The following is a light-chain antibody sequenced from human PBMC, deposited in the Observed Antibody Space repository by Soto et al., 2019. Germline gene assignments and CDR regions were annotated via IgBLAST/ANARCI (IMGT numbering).Light chain of an antibody. CDR1: QGIGNY. Sequence: DIQMTQSPSALSASIRDRVTITCRASQGIGNYVAWFQVKPGKVPKRLTYAASSLQSGVPSRFSGYGSGTEFTLTISSLQPEDSAIYYCLQHNSYPLTFGGGTKVDIK. CDR3: LQHNSYPLT. V-gene: IGKV1-17*03. CDR2: AAS. J-gene: IGKJ4*01.